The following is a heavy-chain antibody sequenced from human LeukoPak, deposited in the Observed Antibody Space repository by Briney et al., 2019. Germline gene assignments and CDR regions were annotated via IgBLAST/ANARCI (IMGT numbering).Heavy chain of an antibody. CDR2: IYYSGSP. V-gene: IGHV4-30-4*01. CDR3: ARGDSSFDY. Sequence: EPSETLSLTCTVSGGSISSGDYYWSWIRQPPGKGLEWIGYIYYSGSPYYNPSLKSRLAISVDTSKNQFSLKLSSVTAADTAVYYCARGDSSFDYWGQGTLVTVSS. CDR1: GGSISSGDYY. D-gene: IGHD3-22*01. J-gene: IGHJ4*02.